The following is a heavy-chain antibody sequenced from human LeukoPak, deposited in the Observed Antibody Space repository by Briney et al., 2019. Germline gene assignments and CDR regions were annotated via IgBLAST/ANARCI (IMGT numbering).Heavy chain of an antibody. CDR1: GFTFSSYA. V-gene: IGHV3-30-3*01. D-gene: IGHD6-13*01. CDR2: ISYDGSNK. J-gene: IGHJ4*02. CDR3: ARDPTGAAGY. Sequence: GSLILSCAASGFTFSSYAMHWGRQAPSNGLEWVAVISYDGSNKYYADSVKGRFTISRDNSKNTLYLQMNSLRAEDTAVYYCARDPTGAAGYWGQGTLVTVSS.